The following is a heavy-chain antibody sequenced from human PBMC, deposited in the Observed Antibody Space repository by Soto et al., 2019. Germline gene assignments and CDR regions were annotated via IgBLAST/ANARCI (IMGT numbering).Heavy chain of an antibody. D-gene: IGHD3-22*01. V-gene: IGHV1-58*01. Sequence: SVKVSCKASGFTFTRSAVQWVRQARGQRLEWIGWIVVGSGNTNYAQKFQERVTITRDMSTSTAYMELSSLRSEDTAVYYCAADTQYFDSSGNYRYYFDPWGQGTLVTSPQ. CDR1: GFTFTRSA. J-gene: IGHJ5*02. CDR3: AADTQYFDSSGNYRYYFDP. CDR2: IVVGSGNT.